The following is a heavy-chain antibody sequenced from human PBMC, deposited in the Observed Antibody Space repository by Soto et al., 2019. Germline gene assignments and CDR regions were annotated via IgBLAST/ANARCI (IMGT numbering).Heavy chain of an antibody. Sequence: PSETLSLTCTVSGGSISSGGYYWSWIRQHPGTGLEWIGHISYSGSTYYNTSLKSRVTISVDTSRNQFSLIVNSVTAADTAVYYCAKVGFPYGYGYLFYYWGQGTLVTVSS. J-gene: IGHJ4*02. V-gene: IGHV4-31*03. CDR2: ISYSGST. D-gene: IGHD5-18*01. CDR1: GGSISSGGYY. CDR3: AKVGFPYGYGYLFYY.